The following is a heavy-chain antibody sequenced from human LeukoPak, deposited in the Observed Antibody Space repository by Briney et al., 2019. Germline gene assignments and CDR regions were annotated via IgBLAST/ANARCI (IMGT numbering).Heavy chain of an antibody. CDR1: GGSISSGDYY. CDR3: ARGPVGATYYFDY. D-gene: IGHD1-26*01. Sequence: PSETLSLTCTVSGGSISSGDYYWSWIRQPPGKGLEWIGCIYYSGSTYYNPSLKSRVTISVDTSKNQFSLKLSSVTAADTAVYYCARGPVGATYYFDYWGQGTLVTVSS. J-gene: IGHJ4*02. V-gene: IGHV4-30-4*08. CDR2: IYYSGST.